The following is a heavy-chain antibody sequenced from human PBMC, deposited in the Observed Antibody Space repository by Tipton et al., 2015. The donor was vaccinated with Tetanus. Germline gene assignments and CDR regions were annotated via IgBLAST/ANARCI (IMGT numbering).Heavy chain of an antibody. CDR3: ARATANSAFDF. Sequence: QSGVEVKKPGASVKVSCTASGYTFTGNYIHWVRQVPGQRLEWMAWINPNSGGTDFARKFQGRVTVTRDTSISTAYMELSGLRSDDTAVYFCARATANSAFDFWGQGTRVIVSS. V-gene: IGHV1-2*02. CDR1: GYTFTGNY. CDR2: INPNSGGT. D-gene: IGHD2-21*02. J-gene: IGHJ4*02.